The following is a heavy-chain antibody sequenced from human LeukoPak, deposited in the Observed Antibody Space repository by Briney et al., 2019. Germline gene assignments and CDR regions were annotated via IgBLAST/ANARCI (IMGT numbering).Heavy chain of an antibody. Sequence: SQTLSLTCTVSGGSINSTSNYWGWIRQPPGKGLEWIGSICYSGSTSYNPSLKSRVTISVDTSKNQFSLKLSSVTAADTAVYYCARGTVADGGYFDYWGQGTLVTVSS. CDR3: ARGTVADGGYFDY. D-gene: IGHD6-19*01. CDR1: GGSINSTSNY. J-gene: IGHJ4*02. CDR2: ICYSGST. V-gene: IGHV4-39*07.